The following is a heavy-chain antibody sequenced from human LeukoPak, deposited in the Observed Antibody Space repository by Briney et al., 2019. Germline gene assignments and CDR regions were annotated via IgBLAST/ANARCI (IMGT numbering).Heavy chain of an antibody. D-gene: IGHD3-3*01. Sequence: PRGSLKLSCAASRFTLSTYWMSWVRQAPGKGLEWVAHIKQDASQEYYVDSVKGRFTISRDSAKNSLYLQMNSLRAEDTAVYYCARGVPYDSWSGPHYSDYWGQGTLVTVSS. J-gene: IGHJ4*02. CDR3: ARGVPYDSWSGPHYSDY. CDR1: RFTLSTYW. V-gene: IGHV3-7*01. CDR2: IKQDASQE.